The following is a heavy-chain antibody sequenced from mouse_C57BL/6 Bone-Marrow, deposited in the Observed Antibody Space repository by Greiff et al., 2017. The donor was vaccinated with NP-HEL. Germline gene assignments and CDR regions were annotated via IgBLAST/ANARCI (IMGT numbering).Heavy chain of an antibody. CDR2: IRLKSDNYAT. Sequence: EVQLQESGGGLVQPGGSMKLSCVASGFTFSNYWMNWVRQSPEKGLEWVAQIRLKSDNYATHYAESVKGRFTISRDDSKSSVYLQMNNLRAEDTGIYYCTAPYYYGSSYDAMDYWGQGTSVTVSS. CDR3: TAPYYYGSSYDAMDY. D-gene: IGHD1-1*01. J-gene: IGHJ4*01. V-gene: IGHV6-3*01. CDR1: GFTFSNYW.